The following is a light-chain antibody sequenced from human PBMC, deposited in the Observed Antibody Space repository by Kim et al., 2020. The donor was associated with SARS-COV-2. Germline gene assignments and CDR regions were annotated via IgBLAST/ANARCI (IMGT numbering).Light chain of an antibody. V-gene: IGKV3-15*01. Sequence: EIVMTQSPATMSVSPGERATLSCRASQSVSSNLAWYQQKTGQAPRLLIYSASTRATGIPARFSGSGSGTEFTLTISSLQSEDFAVYYCLQYNNWWTFGQGTKVDIK. CDR3: LQYNNWWT. J-gene: IGKJ1*01. CDR2: SAS. CDR1: QSVSSN.